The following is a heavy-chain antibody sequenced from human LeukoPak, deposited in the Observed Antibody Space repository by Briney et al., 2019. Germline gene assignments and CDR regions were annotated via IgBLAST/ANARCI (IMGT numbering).Heavy chain of an antibody. J-gene: IGHJ4*02. CDR1: GFTFSSYG. V-gene: IGHV3-30*18. D-gene: IGHD2-15*01. Sequence: GGSLRLSCEASGFTFSSYGMHWVRQAPGRGLEWVAVISYDGSNKYYADSVKGRFTISRDNTKNTLYLQMNSLRAEDTAVYYCAKDPVVVAATDSYFDYWGQGTLVTVSS. CDR2: ISYDGSNK. CDR3: AKDPVVVAATDSYFDY.